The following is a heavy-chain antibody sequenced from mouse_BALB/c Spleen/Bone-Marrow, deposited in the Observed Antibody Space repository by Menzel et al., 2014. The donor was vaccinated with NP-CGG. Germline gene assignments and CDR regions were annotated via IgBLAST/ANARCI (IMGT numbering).Heavy chain of an antibody. CDR3: ARGGYDDAVDY. Sequence: EVKVEESGPGLVKPSQSLSLTCTVTGYSITSDYAWNWIRQFPGNKLEWMGYISYSGSTSYNPSLKSRISITRDTSKNQFFLQLNSVTSEDTATYYCARGGYDDAVDYWGQGTPVTVSS. J-gene: IGHJ4*01. D-gene: IGHD2-14*01. CDR1: GYSITSDYA. V-gene: IGHV3-2*02. CDR2: ISYSGST.